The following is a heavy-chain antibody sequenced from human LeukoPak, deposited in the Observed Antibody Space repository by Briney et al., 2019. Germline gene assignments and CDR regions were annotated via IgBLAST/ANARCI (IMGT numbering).Heavy chain of an antibody. D-gene: IGHD2-2*01. CDR3: ARGVTSFYREIGGDYYYYYMDV. CDR2: IYTSGST. J-gene: IGHJ6*03. Sequence: SETLSFTCNFSGGSISSYYWSWIRQPAGKGLEWIGRIYTSGSTNYNPSLKSRVTMLVDTSKNQLYLQLGSVTAGDTAVYYCARGVTSFYREIGGDYYYYYMDVWGKGTTVTVSS. V-gene: IGHV4-4*07. CDR1: GGSISSYY.